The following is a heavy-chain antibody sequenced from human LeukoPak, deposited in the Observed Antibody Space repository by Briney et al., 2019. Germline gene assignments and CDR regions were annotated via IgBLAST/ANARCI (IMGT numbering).Heavy chain of an antibody. Sequence: SETLSFTCTVPRGSISSYYWSWIRQPAGKGLEWIGRIYTSGSTNYNPSLKSRVTMSLDTSKNQFSLKLSSVTAADTAVYYCARGSAGGELLLWGQGTLVTVSS. V-gene: IGHV4-4*07. J-gene: IGHJ4*02. CDR1: RGSISSYY. CDR3: ARGSAGGELLL. CDR2: IYTSGST. D-gene: IGHD1-26*01.